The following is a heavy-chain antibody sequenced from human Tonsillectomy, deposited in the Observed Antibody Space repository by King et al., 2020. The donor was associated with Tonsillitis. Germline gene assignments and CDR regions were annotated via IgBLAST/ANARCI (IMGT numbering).Heavy chain of an antibody. V-gene: IGHV1-69*01. CDR2: IIPIFGTA. D-gene: IGHD2-21*02. CDR3: ARVSLVVVTARGIHDAFDI. J-gene: IGHJ3*02. CDR1: GGTFSSYA. Sequence: VQLVESGAEVKKPGSSVKVSCKASGGTFSSYAISWVRQAPGQGLEWMGGIIPIFGTANYAQKFQGRVTITADESTSTAYMELSSLRSEDTAVYYYARVSLVVVTARGIHDAFDIWGQGTMVTVSS.